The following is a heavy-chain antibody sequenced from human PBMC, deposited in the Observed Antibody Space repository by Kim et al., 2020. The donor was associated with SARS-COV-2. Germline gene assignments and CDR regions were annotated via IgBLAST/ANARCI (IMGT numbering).Heavy chain of an antibody. CDR3: ARDHITMVRGVNDY. J-gene: IGHJ4*02. Sequence: AQKLQGRVTMTTDTSTSTAYMELRSLRSDDTAVYYCARDHITMVRGVNDYWGQGTLVTVSS. V-gene: IGHV1-18*01. D-gene: IGHD3-10*01.